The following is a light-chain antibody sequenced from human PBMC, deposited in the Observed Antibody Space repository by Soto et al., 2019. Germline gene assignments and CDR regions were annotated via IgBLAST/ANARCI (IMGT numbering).Light chain of an antibody. CDR2: YAS. J-gene: IGKJ3*01. V-gene: IGKV3-15*01. CDR3: QQYNNWPPGAT. CDR1: LTVATN. Sequence: DIVMTQSPATLSVSPGERATLSCRASLTVATNLAWYQQKPGQAPRLLIYYASTRATGIPARFSGSGSVKEFTLTISSVQSEDSAVYYCQQYNNWPPGATFGPGTKAEIK.